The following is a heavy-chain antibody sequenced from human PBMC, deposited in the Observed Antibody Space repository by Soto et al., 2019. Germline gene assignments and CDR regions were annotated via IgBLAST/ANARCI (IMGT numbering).Heavy chain of an antibody. J-gene: IGHJ5*02. D-gene: IGHD3-10*01. V-gene: IGHV1-18*04. CDR2: ISPYNGNT. Sequence: ASVKVSFKASGYTFVDYGFSWLRQAPGQGLEWMGWISPYNGNTHYVETFQGRVTMTTDTSTSTAFMELRTLTSDDTAVYYCARVPTPTHGDSNKNNFLDPWGQGTLVTVSS. CDR3: ARVPTPTHGDSNKNNFLDP. CDR1: GYTFVDYG.